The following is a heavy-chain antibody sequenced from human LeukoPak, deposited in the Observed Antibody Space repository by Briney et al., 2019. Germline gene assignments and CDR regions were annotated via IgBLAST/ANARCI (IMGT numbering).Heavy chain of an antibody. D-gene: IGHD2-2*01. CDR3: ARDLSKLDY. CDR2: ISPYNERT. J-gene: IGHJ4*02. V-gene: IGHV1-18*01. Sequence: ASVKVSCKAFNYTFTSYGISWVRQAPGKGLEWMAWISPYNERTLYSAKLQGRVTLTRDTTTDTAYMELTSLKSDDTAVYYCARDLSKLDYWGQGTLVSVSS. CDR1: NYTFTSYG.